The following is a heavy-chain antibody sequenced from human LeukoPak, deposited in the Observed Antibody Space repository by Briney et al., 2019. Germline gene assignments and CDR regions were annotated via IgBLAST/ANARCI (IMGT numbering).Heavy chain of an antibody. V-gene: IGHV4-38-2*02. D-gene: IGHD5-12*01. CDR3: ARVGGYSGFY. CDR2: IYHSGST. J-gene: IGHJ4*02. CDR1: GYSISSGYY. Sequence: KPSETLSLTCTVSGYSISSGYYWGWIRPPPGKGLEWIGSIYHSGSTYYNPSLKSRVTISVDTSKNQFSLKLSSVTAADTAVYYCARVGGYSGFYWGQGTLVTVSS.